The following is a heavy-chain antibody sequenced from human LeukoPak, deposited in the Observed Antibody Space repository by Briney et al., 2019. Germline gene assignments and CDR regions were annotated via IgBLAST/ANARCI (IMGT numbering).Heavy chain of an antibody. Sequence: PSETLSLTCAAYGGSFSGYYWSWIRQPPGKGLEWIGEINHSGSTNYNPSLKSRVTISVDTSKNQFSLKLSSVTAADRAVYYCARGRYDIYGVAGRRGYYYYMDVWGKGTTVTVSS. J-gene: IGHJ6*03. V-gene: IGHV4-34*01. CDR2: INHSGST. CDR3: ARGRYDIYGVAGRRGYYYYMDV. CDR1: GGSFSGYY. D-gene: IGHD3-9*01.